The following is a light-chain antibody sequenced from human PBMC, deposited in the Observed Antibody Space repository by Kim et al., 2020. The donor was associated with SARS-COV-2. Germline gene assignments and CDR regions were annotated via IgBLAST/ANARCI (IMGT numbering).Light chain of an antibody. V-gene: IGLV2-23*02. Sequence: GQSITMSCSGTSRDIGTYSLISWYQQHPGKAPRLIIFDISKRPSGVAGRFSGSKSGNTASLTISGLQPDDEDDYFCCSFTSAVTWMFGGGTQLTVL. CDR1: SRDIGTYSL. J-gene: IGLJ3*02. CDR2: DIS. CDR3: CSFTSAVTWM.